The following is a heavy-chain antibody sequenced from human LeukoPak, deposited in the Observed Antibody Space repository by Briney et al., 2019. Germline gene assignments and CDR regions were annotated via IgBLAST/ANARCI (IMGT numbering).Heavy chain of an antibody. J-gene: IGHJ6*03. V-gene: IGHV3-48*03. CDR1: GFTFSSYE. CDR2: ISSSGSTI. D-gene: IGHD5-12*01. CDR3: AREPYSGYDGGYYYYYYYMDV. Sequence: PGGSLRLSCAASGFTFSSYEMNWVRQAPGKGLEWVSSISSSGSTIYYADSVKGRFTISRDNAKNSLYLQMNSLRAEDTAVYYCAREPYSGYDGGYYYYYYYMDVWGKGTTVTVS.